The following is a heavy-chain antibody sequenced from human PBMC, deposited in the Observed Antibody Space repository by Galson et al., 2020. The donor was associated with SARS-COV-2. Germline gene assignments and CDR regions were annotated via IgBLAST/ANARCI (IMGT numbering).Heavy chain of an antibody. V-gene: IGHV3-48*02. CDR1: GFTFSSYS. Sequence: TGGSLRLSCAASGFTFSSYSMNWVRQAPGKGLEWVSYISSSSSTIYYADSVKGRFTISRDNAKNSLYLQMNSLRDEDTAVYYCARDRHIVVVPAAIRPYYYYYGMDVWGQGTTVTVSS. CDR2: ISSSSSTI. J-gene: IGHJ6*02. CDR3: ARDRHIVVVPAAIRPYYYYYGMDV. D-gene: IGHD2-2*02.